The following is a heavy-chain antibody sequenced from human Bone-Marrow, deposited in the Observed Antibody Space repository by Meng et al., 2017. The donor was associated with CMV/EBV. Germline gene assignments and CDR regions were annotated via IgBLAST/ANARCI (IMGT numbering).Heavy chain of an antibody. CDR2: ISSEGTTT. D-gene: IGHD3-22*01. V-gene: IGHV3-74*01. Sequence: GGSLRLSCAASGFTFSNYWVHWVRQAPGKGLVWVSRISSEGTTTTYADSVKGRFTISRDNAKNTLYMQMNSLRAEDTAVYYCARDYYDSSGYRNWFDPWGQGTLVTVS. CDR3: ARDYYDSSGYRNWFDP. CDR1: GFTFSNYW. J-gene: IGHJ5*02.